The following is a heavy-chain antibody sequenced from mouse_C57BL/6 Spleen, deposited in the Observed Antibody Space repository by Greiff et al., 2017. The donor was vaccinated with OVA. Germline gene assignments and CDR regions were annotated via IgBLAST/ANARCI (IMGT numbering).Heavy chain of an antibody. CDR2: FYPGSGSI. D-gene: IGHD1-1*01. Sequence: QVQLKESGAELVKPGASVKLSCKASGYTFTEYTIHWVKQRSGQGLEWIGWFYPGSGSIKYIEKFKDKATLTADKSSSTVYMELSRLTSEDSAVYFCARHEGYYYGSRDAMDYWGQGTSVTVSS. J-gene: IGHJ4*01. CDR3: ARHEGYYYGSRDAMDY. CDR1: GYTFTEYT. V-gene: IGHV1-62-2*01.